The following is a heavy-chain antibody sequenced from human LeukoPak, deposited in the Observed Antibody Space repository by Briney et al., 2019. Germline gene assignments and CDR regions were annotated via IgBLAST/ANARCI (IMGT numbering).Heavy chain of an antibody. CDR3: ARGSRLVQIAAAEEQPPGVPGHYYYYYGMDV. Sequence: ASVKVSCKASGYTFTGYYMHWVRQAPGQGLEWMGWINPNSGGTNYAQKFQGWVTMTRDTSISTAYMELSRLRSDDTAVYYCARGSRLVQIAAAEEQPPGVPGHYYYYYGMDVWGQGTTVTVSS. J-gene: IGHJ6*02. CDR2: INPNSGGT. V-gene: IGHV1-2*04. D-gene: IGHD6-13*01. CDR1: GYTFTGYY.